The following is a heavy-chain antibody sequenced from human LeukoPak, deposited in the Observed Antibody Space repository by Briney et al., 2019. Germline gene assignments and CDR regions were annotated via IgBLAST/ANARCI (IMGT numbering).Heavy chain of an antibody. CDR2: IYSGGST. D-gene: IGHD3-22*01. CDR1: GFTVSSNY. Sequence: GGSLRLSCAASGFTVSSNYMSWVRQAPGKGLEWVSVIYSGGSTYYADSVKGRFTISRHNSKNTLYLQMNSLRAEDTAVYYCAREQSGYSDAFDIWGQGTMVTVSS. J-gene: IGHJ3*02. CDR3: AREQSGYSDAFDI. V-gene: IGHV3-53*04.